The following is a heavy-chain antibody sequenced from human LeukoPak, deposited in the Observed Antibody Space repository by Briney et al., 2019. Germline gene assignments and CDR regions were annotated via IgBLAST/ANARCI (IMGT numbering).Heavy chain of an antibody. J-gene: IGHJ4*02. CDR1: GFTFSSYG. D-gene: IGHD3-10*01. Sequence: GGSLRLSCAASGFTFSSYGMHWVRQAPGKGLEWVAVISYDGSNKYYADSVKGRFTISRDNSKNTLYLQMNSLRAEDTAVYYCAKVPTYGSGSYHDYWAQGTLVTVSS. CDR3: AKVPTYGSGSYHDY. CDR2: ISYDGSNK. V-gene: IGHV3-30*18.